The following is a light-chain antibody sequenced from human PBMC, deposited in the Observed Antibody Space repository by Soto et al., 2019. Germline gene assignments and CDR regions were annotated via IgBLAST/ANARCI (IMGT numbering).Light chain of an antibody. CDR3: QQYNSRLRT. CDR2: KAS. Sequence: DIQMTQSPSTLSASVGDRVTITCRASQGISSWLAWYQQKPGKAPKLLIYKASSLESGVPSRFSGSGSGTEFTLTISSLQPDDFATYYCQQYNSRLRTFGQGTKVEIK. V-gene: IGKV1-5*03. CDR1: QGISSW. J-gene: IGKJ1*01.